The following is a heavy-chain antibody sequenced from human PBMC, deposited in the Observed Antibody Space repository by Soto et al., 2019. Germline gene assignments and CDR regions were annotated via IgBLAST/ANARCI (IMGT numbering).Heavy chain of an antibody. CDR3: AREGGDIVVVPAAFSSDY. Sequence: QVQLVQSGAEVKKPGASVKVSCKASGYTFTSYAMHWVRQAPGQRLEWMGWINAGNGNTKYSQKFQGRVTITRDTSASTAYMEVSSLRSEDTAVYYCAREGGDIVVVPAAFSSDYWGQGTLVTVSS. CDR2: INAGNGNT. D-gene: IGHD2-2*01. J-gene: IGHJ4*02. CDR1: GYTFTSYA. V-gene: IGHV1-3*01.